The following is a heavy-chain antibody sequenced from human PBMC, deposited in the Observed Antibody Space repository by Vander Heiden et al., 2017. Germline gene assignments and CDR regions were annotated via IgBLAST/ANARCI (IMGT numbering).Heavy chain of an antibody. D-gene: IGHD6-13*01. J-gene: IGHJ4*02. Sequence: QVQLVQSGAEVKKPGASVKVSCKASGYTFTSYVINWVRQATGQGLEWMGWMKPNSGNTGYTQKFQGRVTMTRNTSISTAYMELSSLRSEDTAVYFCARGRRAAAGTDYWGQGTLVTVSS. CDR3: ARGRRAAAGTDY. V-gene: IGHV1-8*01. CDR1: GYTFTSYV. CDR2: MKPNSGNT.